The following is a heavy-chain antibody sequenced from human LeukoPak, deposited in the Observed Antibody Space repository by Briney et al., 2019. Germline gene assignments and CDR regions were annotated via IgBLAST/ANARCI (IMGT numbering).Heavy chain of an antibody. J-gene: IGHJ4*02. CDR1: GYTFTSYG. Sequence: ASVKVSCKASGYTFTSYGFSWVRQAPGQGLEWMGWINAYNGNTNYAQKLQGRVTMTTDTSTSTAYMELRSLRFDDTAVYYCARRQGTTLSFDYWGQGALVTVSS. V-gene: IGHV1-18*01. CDR3: ARRQGTTLSFDY. D-gene: IGHD1-1*01. CDR2: INAYNGNT.